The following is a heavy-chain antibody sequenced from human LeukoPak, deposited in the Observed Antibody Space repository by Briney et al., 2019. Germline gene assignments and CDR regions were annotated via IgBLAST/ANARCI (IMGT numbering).Heavy chain of an antibody. D-gene: IGHD3-10*01. CDR1: GFSFTDAG. CDR3: STYGSGRKFQY. Sequence: GGSLRLSCVGSGFSFTDAGVRCLRQIPGKGLEWVGRIESKTGGETTDYATPVKDRFIISRDDSKNTVYLQINSLKSRDTAVYYCSTYGSGRKFQYWAQGTVLSV. J-gene: IGHJ4*02. CDR2: IESKTGGETT. V-gene: IGHV3-15*04.